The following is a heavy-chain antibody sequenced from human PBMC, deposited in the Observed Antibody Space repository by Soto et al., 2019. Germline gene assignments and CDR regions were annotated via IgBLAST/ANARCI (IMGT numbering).Heavy chain of an antibody. CDR2: ISYDETTT. D-gene: IGHD2-8*02. CDR1: GFSFSAYA. J-gene: IGHJ1*01. V-gene: IGHV3-30-3*01. Sequence: QVQLVESGGGVVQPGRSLRLSCAASGFSFSAYAIHWVRQAPGKGLEWVALISYDETTTYYADSVKGRFTISRDNSKNTVYLQMNSLRSEDTAVYYCVRARQKLVVNEYFQYWGQGTLVIVSS. CDR3: VRARQKLVVNEYFQY.